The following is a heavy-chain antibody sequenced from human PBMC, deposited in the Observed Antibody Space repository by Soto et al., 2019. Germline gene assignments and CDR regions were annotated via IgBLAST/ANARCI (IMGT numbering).Heavy chain of an antibody. Sequence: GESLKISCKGSGYSFTSDWISWVRQMPVKGLEWMGRIDPSDSYTNYSPSFQGHVTISADKSISTAYPQWSSLKASDTAMYYCARLLSYYDSSGYSPRIGYYYGMDVWGQGTTVTV. CDR1: GYSFTSDW. CDR2: IDPSDSYT. D-gene: IGHD3-22*01. J-gene: IGHJ6*02. CDR3: ARLLSYYDSSGYSPRIGYYYGMDV. V-gene: IGHV5-10-1*01.